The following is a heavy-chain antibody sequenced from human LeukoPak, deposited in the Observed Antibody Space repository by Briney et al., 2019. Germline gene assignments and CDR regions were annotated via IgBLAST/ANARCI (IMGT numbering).Heavy chain of an antibody. J-gene: IGHJ4*02. V-gene: IGHV1-69*13. CDR3: AREQSSIAARSFDY. Sequence: EASVTVSCKASGGTFSSYAISWVGQAPGQGLEWMGGIIPIFGTANYAQKFQGRVTITADESTSTAYLELSSLRSEDTAVYYCAREQSSIAARSFDYWGQGTLVTVSS. D-gene: IGHD6-6*01. CDR1: GGTFSSYA. CDR2: IIPIFGTA.